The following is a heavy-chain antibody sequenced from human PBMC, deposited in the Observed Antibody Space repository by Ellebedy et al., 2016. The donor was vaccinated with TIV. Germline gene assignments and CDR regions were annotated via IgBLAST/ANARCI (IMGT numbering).Heavy chain of an antibody. CDR1: GYTFTSYY. CDR3: ASLPHYGDSGP. CDR2: INPSGGST. D-gene: IGHD4-17*01. J-gene: IGHJ5*02. V-gene: IGHV1-46*01. Sequence: AASVKVSCKASGYTFTSYYMHWVRQAPGQGLEWMGIINPSGGSTSYAQKFQGRVTMTRDTSTSTVYMELSWLRSDDTAVYYCASLPHYGDSGPWGQGTLVTVSS.